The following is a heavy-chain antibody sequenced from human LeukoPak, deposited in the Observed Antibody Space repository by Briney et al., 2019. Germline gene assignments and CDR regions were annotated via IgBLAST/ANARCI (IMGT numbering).Heavy chain of an antibody. V-gene: IGHV4-34*01. Sequence: PSETLSLTCAVYGGSFSGYYWSWIRQPPGKGLEWMGEINHSGSTNYNPSLKSRVTISVDTSKNQFSLKLSSVTAADTAVYYCASQRSRYCSRTSCRAFDPWGQGTLVTVSS. CDR1: GGSFSGYY. J-gene: IGHJ5*02. D-gene: IGHD2-2*01. CDR2: INHSGST. CDR3: ASQRSRYCSRTSCRAFDP.